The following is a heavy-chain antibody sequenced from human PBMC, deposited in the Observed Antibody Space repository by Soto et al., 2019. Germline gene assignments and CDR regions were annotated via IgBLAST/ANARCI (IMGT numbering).Heavy chain of an antibody. CDR3: TSDTFGARDS. CDR1: GFAFSSEW. V-gene: IGHV3-74*01. Sequence: GGSLRLPGAASGFAFSSEWMHWVRQAPGKGLVWVSRIDPYDTGITYADSVKGRFTIFRDNAKNTLYLQMNSLRAEDTAVYYCTSDTFGARDSWGQGTLVTVSS. J-gene: IGHJ4*02. D-gene: IGHD2-15*01. CDR2: IDPYDTGI.